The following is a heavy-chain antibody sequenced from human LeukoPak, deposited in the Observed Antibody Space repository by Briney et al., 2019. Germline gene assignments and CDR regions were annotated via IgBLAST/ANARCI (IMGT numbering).Heavy chain of an antibody. J-gene: IGHJ4*02. D-gene: IGHD3-10*01. Sequence: ASVKVSCKASGYTFTSYGISWVRQAPGQGLEWMGWISTYNADTDYAQKFQGRVTMTEDTSTDTAYMELSSLRSEDTAVYYCATGPPLDYYGANNYWGQGTLVTVSS. CDR1: GYTFTSYG. CDR2: ISTYNADT. CDR3: ATGPPLDYYGANNY. V-gene: IGHV1-18*01.